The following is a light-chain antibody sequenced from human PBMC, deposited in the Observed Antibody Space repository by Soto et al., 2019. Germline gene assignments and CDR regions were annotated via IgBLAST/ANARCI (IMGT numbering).Light chain of an antibody. V-gene: IGLV1-47*01. J-gene: IGLJ2*01. Sequence: SVLTQPPSASGTPGQTVTISCSGSFSNIGSNYVYWYQQLPGTAPKLLIYGTTQRPLGVPDRFSGSKSGTSASLAISGLRSGDEADYFCATWDNRLNNVLFGGGSKLTVL. CDR3: ATWDNRLNNVL. CDR1: FSNIGSNY. CDR2: GTT.